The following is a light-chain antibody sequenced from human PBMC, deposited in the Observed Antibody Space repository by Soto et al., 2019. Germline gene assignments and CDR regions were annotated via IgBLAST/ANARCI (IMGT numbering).Light chain of an antibody. V-gene: IGKV1-39*01. CDR3: QQSYSTLSWT. CDR1: QSISSY. J-gene: IGKJ1*01. Sequence: DIQMTQSPSSLSASVGDRVTITCRASQSISSYLNWYQQKPGKAPNLLIYAASSLQSGVPSRFSGSGSGTEFTLTISSLQPEDFATYYCQQSYSTLSWTFGQGTKLEIK. CDR2: AAS.